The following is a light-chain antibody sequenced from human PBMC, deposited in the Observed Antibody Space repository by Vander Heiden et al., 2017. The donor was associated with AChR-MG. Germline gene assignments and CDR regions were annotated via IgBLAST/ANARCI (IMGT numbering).Light chain of an antibody. CDR3: QQTDSIPPT. V-gene: IGKV1-39*01. J-gene: IGKJ4*01. CDR1: QSINNY. Sequence: DIQMTQSPSSLSASVGDRVTMTCRASQSINNYLNWYQQKPGKAPKVLIYAASSLQSGVPSRFSGSESGPDFTLTISSLQPEDFATYYCQQTDSIPPTFRGETEVEI. CDR2: AAS.